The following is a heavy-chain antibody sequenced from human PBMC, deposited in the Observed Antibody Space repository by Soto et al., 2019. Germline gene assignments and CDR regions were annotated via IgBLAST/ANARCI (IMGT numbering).Heavy chain of an antibody. V-gene: IGHV4-59*01. D-gene: IGHD6-13*01. J-gene: IGHJ6*02. CDR2: IYYRGST. Sequence: SETLSLTWTVSGGSISSYYWSWIRQPPGKGLEWIGYIYYRGSTNSNPSLKSRVTISVDTSKNQFSLKLSSVTAADTAAYYCAREGYSSSWVPRSPSYYYGMDVWGQGTTVTVSS. CDR1: GGSISSYY. CDR3: AREGYSSSWVPRSPSYYYGMDV.